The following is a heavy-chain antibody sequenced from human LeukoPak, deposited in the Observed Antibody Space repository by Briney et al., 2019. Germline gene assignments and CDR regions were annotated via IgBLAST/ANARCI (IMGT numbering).Heavy chain of an antibody. D-gene: IGHD2-2*01. CDR3: ARDLVVVPAARVHYYYGMDV. Sequence: PGGSLRLSCAASGFTFSSYSMNWVRQAPGKGLEWVSSISSSSYIYYADSVKGRFTISRDNAENSLYLQMNSLRAEDTAVYYCARDLVVVPAARVHYYYGMDVWGQGTTVTVSS. V-gene: IGHV3-21*01. J-gene: IGHJ6*02. CDR1: GFTFSSYS. CDR2: ISSSSYI.